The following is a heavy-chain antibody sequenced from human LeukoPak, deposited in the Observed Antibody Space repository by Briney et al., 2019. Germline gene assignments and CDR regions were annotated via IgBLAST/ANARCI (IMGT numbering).Heavy chain of an antibody. CDR1: GLTFSSHW. J-gene: IGHJ4*02. D-gene: IGHD3-22*01. V-gene: IGHV3-74*01. Sequence: GGSLRLSCAASGLTFSSHWMHWVRQAPGKGLVWASRISSDGSSTSYADSVKGRFTISRDNAKNTLYLQMNSLRAEDTAVYYCTTTMSSEPYYWGQGTLVTVSS. CDR3: TTTMSSEPYY. CDR2: ISSDGSST.